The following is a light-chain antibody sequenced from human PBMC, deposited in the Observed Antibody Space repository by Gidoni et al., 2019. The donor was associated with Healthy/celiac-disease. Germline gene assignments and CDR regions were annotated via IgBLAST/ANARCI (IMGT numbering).Light chain of an antibody. V-gene: IGKV1-39*01. J-gene: IGKJ4*01. Sequence: DIQLTKPPSSLSASVGDRVTITCRASQSISSYLNWYQQKPGKAPKLLIYAASSLQSGVPSRFSGSGSGTDFTLTISSLQPEDFATYYCQQSYSTPRLTFGGGTKVEIK. CDR1: QSISSY. CDR3: QQSYSTPRLT. CDR2: AAS.